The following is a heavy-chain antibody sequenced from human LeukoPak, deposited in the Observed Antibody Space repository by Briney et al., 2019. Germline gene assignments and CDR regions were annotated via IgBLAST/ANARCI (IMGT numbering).Heavy chain of an antibody. V-gene: IGHV4-39*07. CDR2: INHSGST. J-gene: IGHJ5*02. Sequence: SGTLSLTCTVSGGSISSSDYYWSWIRQPPGKGLEWIGEINHSGSTNYNPSLKSRVTISVDTSKNQFSLKLSSVTAADTAVYYCARTGIEDWFDPWGQGTLVTVSS. D-gene: IGHD6-13*01. CDR1: GGSISSSDYY. CDR3: ARTGIEDWFDP.